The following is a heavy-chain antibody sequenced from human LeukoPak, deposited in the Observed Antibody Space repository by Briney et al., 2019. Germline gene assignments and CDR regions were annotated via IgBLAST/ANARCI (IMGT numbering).Heavy chain of an antibody. J-gene: IGHJ4*02. CDR3: ARGEWELSR. D-gene: IGHD1-26*01. CDR2: ISSSSSYI. Sequence: PGGSLRLSCAASGFTFSSYSMNWVRQAPGKGLEWVSSISSSSSYIHYADSVKGRFTISRDNAKNSLYLQMNSLRAEDTAVYYCARGEWELSRWGQGTLVTVSS. CDR1: GFTFSSYS. V-gene: IGHV3-21*01.